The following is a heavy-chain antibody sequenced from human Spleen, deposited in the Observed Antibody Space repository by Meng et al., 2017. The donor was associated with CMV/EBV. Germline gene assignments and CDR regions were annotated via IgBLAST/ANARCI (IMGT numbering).Heavy chain of an antibody. Sequence: SETLSLTCTVSGGSISSYYWNWIRQPPGKGLEWIGSMHYSGNTNYNPSLKSRVTISVDTSKNQFSLKMSSLTAADTAVYYCARNFLQGVPAGSWGQGTRVTVSS. D-gene: IGHD2-2*01. CDR1: GGSISSYY. CDR3: ARNFLQGVPAGS. CDR2: MHYSGNT. J-gene: IGHJ4*02. V-gene: IGHV4-59*01.